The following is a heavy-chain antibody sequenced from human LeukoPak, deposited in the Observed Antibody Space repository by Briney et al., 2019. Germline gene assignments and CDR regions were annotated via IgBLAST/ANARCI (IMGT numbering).Heavy chain of an antibody. J-gene: IGHJ4*02. CDR2: INHSGST. CDR1: GGSFSVYY. V-gene: IGHV4-34*01. D-gene: IGHD1-20*01. Sequence: SETLSLTCAVYGGSFSVYYWSWIRQPPGKGLEWIGEINHSGSTNYNPSLKSRVTISVDTSKNQFSLKLSSVTAADTAVYYCARGRPITPNYYFDYWGQGTLVTVSS. CDR3: ARGRPITPNYYFDY.